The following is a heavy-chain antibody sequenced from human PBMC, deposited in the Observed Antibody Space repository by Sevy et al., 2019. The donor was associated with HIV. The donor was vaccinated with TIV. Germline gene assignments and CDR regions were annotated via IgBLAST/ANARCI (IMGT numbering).Heavy chain of an antibody. V-gene: IGHV4-59*01. J-gene: IGHJ6*02. D-gene: IGHD3-9*01. CDR3: ARESYDILPGSRGMDV. CDR1: GGSISSYY. Sequence: SETLSLTCTVSGGSISSYYWSWIRQPPGKRLEWIAYIYYSGSTNYNPSLKSRVTISVDTSKNQFSLKLRSVTAADTAVYYCARESYDILPGSRGMDVWGQGTTVTVSS. CDR2: IYYSGST.